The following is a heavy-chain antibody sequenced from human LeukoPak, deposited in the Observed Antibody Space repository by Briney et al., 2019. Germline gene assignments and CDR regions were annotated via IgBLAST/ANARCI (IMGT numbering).Heavy chain of an antibody. V-gene: IGHV4-34*01. D-gene: IGHD3-16*02. J-gene: IGHJ5*02. CDR1: GGSFSGYY. Sequence: SETLSLTCAVYGGSFSGYYWSWIRQPPGKGLEWIGEINHSGSTNYNPSLKSRVTISVDTSKNQFSLKLSSVTAADTAVYYCARGWSFGELSRGCWFDPWGQGTLVTVSS. CDR2: INHSGST. CDR3: ARGWSFGELSRGCWFDP.